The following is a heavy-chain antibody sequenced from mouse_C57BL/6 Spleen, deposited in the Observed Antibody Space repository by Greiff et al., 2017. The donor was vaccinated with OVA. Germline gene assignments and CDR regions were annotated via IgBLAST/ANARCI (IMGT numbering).Heavy chain of an antibody. V-gene: IGHV1-7*01. J-gene: IGHJ1*03. CDR3: ANTVVARGYFDV. Sequence: QVQLQQSGAELAKPGASVKLSCKASGYTFTSYWMHWVKQRPGQGLEWIGYINPSSGYTKYNQKFKDKATLTADKSSSTAYMQLSSLTYEDSAVYDCANTVVARGYFDVWGTGTTVTVSS. D-gene: IGHD1-1*01. CDR2: INPSSGYT. CDR1: GYTFTSYW.